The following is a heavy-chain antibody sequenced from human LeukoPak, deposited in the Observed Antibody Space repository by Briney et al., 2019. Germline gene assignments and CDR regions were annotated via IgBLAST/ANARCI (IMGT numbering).Heavy chain of an antibody. J-gene: IGHJ5*02. Sequence: NASETLSLTCAVYGGSFSGYYWSWIRQPPGKGLEWIGEINHSGSTNYNPSLKSRVTISVDTSKNQFSLKLSSVTTADTAVYYCARDTGSLEWLKVGFDPWGQGTLVTVSS. CDR3: ARDTGSLEWLKVGFDP. D-gene: IGHD3-3*01. CDR2: INHSGST. CDR1: GGSFSGYY. V-gene: IGHV4-34*01.